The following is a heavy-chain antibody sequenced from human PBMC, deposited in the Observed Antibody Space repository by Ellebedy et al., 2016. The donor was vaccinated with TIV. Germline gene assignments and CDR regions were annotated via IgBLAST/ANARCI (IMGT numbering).Heavy chain of an antibody. Sequence: GESLKISCAGSGFTVSDYFMSWVRQAPGKGLEWISYISSSGTNIYYADSVKGRFTVARDHAQNSMYLQMNSLRGDDTAVYYCGRARERGYFAYYYYGMDVWGQGTTVTVSS. V-gene: IGHV3-11*01. D-gene: IGHD5-18*01. CDR3: GRARERGYFAYYYYGMDV. CDR2: ISSSGTNI. CDR1: GFTVSDYF. J-gene: IGHJ6*02.